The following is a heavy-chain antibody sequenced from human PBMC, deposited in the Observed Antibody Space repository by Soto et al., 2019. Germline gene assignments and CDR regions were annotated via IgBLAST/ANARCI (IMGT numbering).Heavy chain of an antibody. D-gene: IGHD2-15*01. V-gene: IGHV3-30-3*01. CDR1: GFTFSSYA. Sequence: QPGGSLRLSCAASGFTFSSYAMHWVRQAPAKGLEWVAVISYDGSNKYYADSVKGRFTISRDNSKNTLYLQMNSLRAEDTAVYYCARERAVVAATPFYYGMDVWGQGTTVTVSS. CDR2: ISYDGSNK. CDR3: ARERAVVAATPFYYGMDV. J-gene: IGHJ6*02.